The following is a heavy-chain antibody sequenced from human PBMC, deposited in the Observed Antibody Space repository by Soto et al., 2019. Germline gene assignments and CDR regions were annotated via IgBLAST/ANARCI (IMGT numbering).Heavy chain of an antibody. CDR1: GFTISNYV. CDR2: FIDSSGST. Sequence: GGSLRLSCAASGFTISNYVMSWVRQSPGKGLEWVSSFIDSSGSTYYADSVRGRFTISRDNSKNTLYLQMSSLGVEDTAGYFCAKDPAAVGGSVKVYWGQGTLVTVSS. V-gene: IGHV3-23*01. J-gene: IGHJ4*02. D-gene: IGHD1-26*01. CDR3: AKDPAAVGGSVKVY.